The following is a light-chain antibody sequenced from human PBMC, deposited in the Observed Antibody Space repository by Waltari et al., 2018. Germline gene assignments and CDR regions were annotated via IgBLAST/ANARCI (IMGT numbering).Light chain of an antibody. V-gene: IGKV3-20*01. J-gene: IGKJ1*01. Sequence: SCRASQGVGRTLAWYKQKPGQAPRLLIYGASNRATGIPDRFIGSGFGTEFSLTISGLEPEDSAVYYCQHYLRLPVAFGPGTKVEIK. CDR3: QHYLRLPVA. CDR2: GAS. CDR1: QGVGRT.